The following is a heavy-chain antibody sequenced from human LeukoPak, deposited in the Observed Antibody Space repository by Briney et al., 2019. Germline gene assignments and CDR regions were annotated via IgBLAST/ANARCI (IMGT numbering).Heavy chain of an antibody. CDR2: IYTSGST. CDR3: ARVPLAVAGTNYYYHYMDV. Sequence: SETLSLTCTVSGGSISSYYWSWIRQPAGKGLEWIGRIYTSGSTNYNPSLKSRVTMSVDTSKNQFSLKLSSVTAADTAVYYCARVPLAVAGTNYYYHYMDVWGKGTTVTVSS. J-gene: IGHJ6*03. D-gene: IGHD6-19*01. CDR1: GGSISSYY. V-gene: IGHV4-4*07.